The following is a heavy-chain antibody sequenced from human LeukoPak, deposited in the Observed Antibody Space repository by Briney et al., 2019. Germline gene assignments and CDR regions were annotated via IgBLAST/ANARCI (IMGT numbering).Heavy chain of an antibody. J-gene: IGHJ4*02. V-gene: IGHV3-30*03. CDR1: GFTFSSFG. Sequence: GGSLRLSCAASGFTFSSFGMHWVRRAPGKGLEWVALISYDGSNKYYADSVKGRFTISRDNAKTSLYLQMNSLRAEDTAVYYCARHLSGITGYTYGRGIDYWGQGTLVTVSS. D-gene: IGHD5-18*01. CDR2: ISYDGSNK. CDR3: ARHLSGITGYTYGRGIDY.